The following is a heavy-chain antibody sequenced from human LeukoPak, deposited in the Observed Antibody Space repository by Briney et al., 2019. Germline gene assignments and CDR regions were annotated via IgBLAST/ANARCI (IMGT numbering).Heavy chain of an antibody. CDR3: ARGRGGMYYDATYPKANFDS. D-gene: IGHD3-22*01. V-gene: IGHV3-48*01. CDR2: ISSIRHVI. CDR1: GFIFSRYS. J-gene: IGHJ4*02. Sequence: GGSLRLSCAASGFIFSRYSMHWVRHAPGKGLECISYISSIRHVIDSGDTVKGRFTISRHNGRNSLYLQMASLRAEDTGVYHCARGRGGMYYDATYPKANFDSWGRGTLVTVSS.